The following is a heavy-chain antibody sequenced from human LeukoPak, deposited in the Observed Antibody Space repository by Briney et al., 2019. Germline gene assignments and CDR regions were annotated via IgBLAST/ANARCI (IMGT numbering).Heavy chain of an antibody. CDR1: VFTFSIYR. J-gene: IGHJ6*02. V-gene: IGHV3-33*01. CDR2: IWYDGSNK. D-gene: IGHD2-15*01. CDR3: AREGYCSGGSSYYYYYGMDV. Sequence: PGRSLRLSCAPSVFTFSIYRMHWVRQAPGKGLEWVAVIWYDGSNKYYADSVKGRFTISRDNSKNTLYLQMNSLRAEDTAVYYCAREGYCSGGSSYYYYYGMDVWGQGTTVTVSS.